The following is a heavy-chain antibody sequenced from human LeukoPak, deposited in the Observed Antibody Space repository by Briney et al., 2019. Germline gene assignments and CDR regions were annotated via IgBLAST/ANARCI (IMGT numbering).Heavy chain of an antibody. J-gene: IGHJ4*02. CDR2: VIGSSAFM. D-gene: IGHD5-24*01. CDR1: GFSVNSHG. Sequence: VSLRRSCAASGFSVNSHGMICVRQGPGKGLEWVSSVIGSSAFMCDTDSVKAPFTISRDNAKNSVYLQMNSLRGEDTAVYYCAKYGDGYNWGIFDYWGQGTLVTVSS. V-gene: IGHV3-21*04. CDR3: AKYGDGYNWGIFDY.